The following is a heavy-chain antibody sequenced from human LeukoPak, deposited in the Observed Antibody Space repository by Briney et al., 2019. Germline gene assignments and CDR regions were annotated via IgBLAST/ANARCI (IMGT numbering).Heavy chain of an antibody. CDR3: ARRSDYYDSSAYRY. CDR1: GYTFSSYD. Sequence: GASVKVSCTASGYTFSSYDINWVRQATGQGLEWMGWMNPNSGNIGYAQKFQGRITMTRNTSISTAYMELSSLRSDDTAVYYCARRSDYYDSSAYRYWGQGTLVTVSS. CDR2: MNPNSGNI. J-gene: IGHJ4*02. D-gene: IGHD3-22*01. V-gene: IGHV1-8*01.